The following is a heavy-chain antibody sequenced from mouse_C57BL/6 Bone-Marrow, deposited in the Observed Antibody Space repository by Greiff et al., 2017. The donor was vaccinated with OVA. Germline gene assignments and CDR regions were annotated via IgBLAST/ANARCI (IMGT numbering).Heavy chain of an antibody. J-gene: IGHJ2*01. Sequence: VQLQQSGPELVKPGASVKISCKASGYTFTDYYMNWVKQSHGKSLEWIGDINPNNGGTSYNQKFKGKATLTVDKSSSTAYMELRSLTSEDSAVYYCARVFYYFDDWGQGTTLTVSS. V-gene: IGHV1-26*01. CDR3: ARVFYYFDD. CDR1: GYTFTDYY. CDR2: INPNNGGT.